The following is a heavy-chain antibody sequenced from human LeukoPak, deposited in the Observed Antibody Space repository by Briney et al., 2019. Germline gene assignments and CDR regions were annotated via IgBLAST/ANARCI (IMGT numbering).Heavy chain of an antibody. CDR2: ISGSGGST. V-gene: IGHV3-23*01. CDR3: AKATYASSWNLYFDY. Sequence: GRSLRLSCAASGFTFSSYAMSWVRQAPGKGLEWVSSISGSGGSTYYADSVKGRFTISRDNSKNTLYVQMNSLRAEDTAVYYCAKATYASSWNLYFDYWGQGTLVTVSS. D-gene: IGHD6-13*01. J-gene: IGHJ4*02. CDR1: GFTFSSYA.